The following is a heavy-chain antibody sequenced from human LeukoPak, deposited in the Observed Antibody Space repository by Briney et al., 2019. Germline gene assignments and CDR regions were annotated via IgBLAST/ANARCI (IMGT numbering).Heavy chain of an antibody. CDR3: ARLGRGDWFDP. CDR2: IYTSGST. CDR1: GGSISSYY. D-gene: IGHD4-17*01. J-gene: IGHJ5*02. V-gene: IGHV4-4*09. Sequence: PSETLSLTCTVSGGSISSYYWSWIRQPPGKGLEWIGYIYTSGSTNYNPSLKSRVTISVDTSKNQSSLKLSSATAADTAVYYGARLGRGDWFDPWGQGTLVTVSS.